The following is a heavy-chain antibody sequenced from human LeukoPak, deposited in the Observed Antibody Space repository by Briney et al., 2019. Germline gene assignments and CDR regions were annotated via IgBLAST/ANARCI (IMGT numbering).Heavy chain of an antibody. CDR2: ISGSGGST. CDR1: GFTFSSYA. Sequence: PGGSLRLSCAASGFTFSSYAMSWVRQAPGKGLEWVSAISGSGGSTYYADTVKGRFTISRDNSKNTLYLQMNSLRAEDTAVYYCAKAVPSSSSRNYYYYYYMDVWGKGTTVTVSS. CDR3: AKAVPSSSSRNYYYYYYMDV. J-gene: IGHJ6*03. D-gene: IGHD6-6*01. V-gene: IGHV3-23*01.